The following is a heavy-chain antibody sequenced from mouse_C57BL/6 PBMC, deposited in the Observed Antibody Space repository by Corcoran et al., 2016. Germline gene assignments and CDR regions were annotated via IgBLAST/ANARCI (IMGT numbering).Heavy chain of an antibody. J-gene: IGHJ2*01. D-gene: IGHD4-1*01. CDR2: IYPGDGDT. Sequence: QVQLQQSGAELVKPGASVKISCKASGYAFSSYWMNWVKQRPGKGLEWIGQIYPGDGDTNYNGKFKGKATLTADKSSSTAYMQLSSLTSEDSAVYFCARSAGLTGTYFDYWGQGTTLTVSS. CDR1: GYAFSSYW. CDR3: ARSAGLTGTYFDY. V-gene: IGHV1-80*01.